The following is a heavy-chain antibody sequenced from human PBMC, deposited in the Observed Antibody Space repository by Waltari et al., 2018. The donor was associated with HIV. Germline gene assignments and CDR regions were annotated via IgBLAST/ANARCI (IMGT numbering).Heavy chain of an antibody. Sequence: EVQLLESGGGLVQPGGSLRLSCAACGLRLSNSGLSWVRQSPGGGLEWVSSIGGIGATIYYADSVKGRFTISRDNSRNILYLQMNSLRAEDTALYFCAKLNTGSEDWGQGTLVTVSS. CDR2: IGGIGATI. J-gene: IGHJ4*02. V-gene: IGHV3-23*01. D-gene: IGHD3-10*01. CDR1: GLRLSNSG. CDR3: AKLNTGSED.